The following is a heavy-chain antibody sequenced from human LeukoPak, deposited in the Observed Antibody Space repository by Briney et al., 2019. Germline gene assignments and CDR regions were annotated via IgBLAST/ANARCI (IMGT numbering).Heavy chain of an antibody. D-gene: IGHD2-15*01. Sequence: GGSLRLSCAASGFTFSSCSMNWVRQAPGKGLEWVSSISSSSSYIYYADSVKGRFTISRDNAKNSLYLQMNSLRAEDTAVYYCAGQSRLGYCSGGSCYSQPFDPWGQGTLVTVSS. CDR3: AGQSRLGYCSGGSCYSQPFDP. CDR2: ISSSSSYI. V-gene: IGHV3-21*01. J-gene: IGHJ5*02. CDR1: GFTFSSCS.